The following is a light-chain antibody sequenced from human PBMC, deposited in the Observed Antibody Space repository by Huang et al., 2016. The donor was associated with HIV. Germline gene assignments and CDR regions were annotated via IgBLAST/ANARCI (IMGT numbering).Light chain of an antibody. CDR3: QQRSAWPLT. CDR1: QSVRSY. CDR2: DAS. V-gene: IGKV3-11*01. Sequence: EIVLTQSPATLSLSPGERATLSCRASQSVRSYLAWYQQKPGQAPRLLNYDASNRATGIPAMFSGSGAGTDFTLTISNLQSEDFAVYYCQQRSAWPLTFGGGTKVEI. J-gene: IGKJ4*01.